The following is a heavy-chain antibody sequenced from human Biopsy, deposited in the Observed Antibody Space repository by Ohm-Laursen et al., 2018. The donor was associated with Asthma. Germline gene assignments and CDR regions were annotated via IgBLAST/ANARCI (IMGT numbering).Heavy chain of an antibody. CDR2: INAANGNT. D-gene: IGHD3-9*01. Sequence: GASVKVSCKVSGYTFINYAIHWVRPAPGHSLEWMGWINAANGNTKYSQKFQGRLTISRDTSASTAYMDLSSLRSEDTAVYYCARTYFDFLTGQVHDAFAMWGQGTMVTVSS. J-gene: IGHJ3*02. CDR1: GYTFINYA. CDR3: ARTYFDFLTGQVHDAFAM. V-gene: IGHV1-3*01.